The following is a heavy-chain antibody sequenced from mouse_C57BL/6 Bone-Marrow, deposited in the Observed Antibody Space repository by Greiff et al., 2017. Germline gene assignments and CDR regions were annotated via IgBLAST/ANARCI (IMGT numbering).Heavy chain of an antibody. CDR2: IDPENGDT. CDR1: GFNIKDDY. CDR3: TTITTVVDAY. J-gene: IGHJ3*01. D-gene: IGHD1-1*01. V-gene: IGHV14-4*01. Sequence: EVQLQQSGAELVRPGASVKLSCTASGFNIKDDYMHWVKQRPEQGLEWIGWIDPENGDTEYASKFQGKATITADTSSNTAYLQLSNLTSEDTAVYYCTTITTVVDAYWGQGTLVTVSA.